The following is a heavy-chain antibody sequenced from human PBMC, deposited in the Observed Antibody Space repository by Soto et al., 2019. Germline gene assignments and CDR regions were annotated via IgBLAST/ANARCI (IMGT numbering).Heavy chain of an antibody. Sequence: ASVKVSCKASGYTFTGYYMHWVRQAPGQGLEWMGRINPNSGGPNYAQTFQGWVTMTRDTSISTAYMELSRLRSDGTAVYYCARNSPPIAVEVYYFDNRGQGPPVTASS. V-gene: IGHV1-2*04. D-gene: IGHD6-19*01. CDR2: INPNSGGP. CDR3: ARNSPPIAVEVYYFDN. CDR1: GYTFTGYY. J-gene: IGHJ4*02.